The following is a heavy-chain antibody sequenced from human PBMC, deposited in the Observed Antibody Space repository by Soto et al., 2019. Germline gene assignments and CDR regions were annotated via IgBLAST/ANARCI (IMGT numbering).Heavy chain of an antibody. V-gene: IGHV4-31*03. CDR2: IYYSGST. D-gene: IGHD3-10*01. CDR3: ARKPSITMVRGVNPRPNYYGMDV. CDR1: GGSISSGGYY. Sequence: SETLSLTCTVSGGSISSGGYYWSWIRQHPGKGLEWIGYIYYSGSTYYNPSLKSRVTISVDTSKNQFSLKLSSVTAADTAVYYCARKPSITMVRGVNPRPNYYGMDVWGQGTTVTVSS. J-gene: IGHJ6*02.